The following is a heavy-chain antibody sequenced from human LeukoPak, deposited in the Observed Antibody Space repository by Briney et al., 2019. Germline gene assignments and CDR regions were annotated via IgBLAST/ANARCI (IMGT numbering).Heavy chain of an antibody. CDR1: GFTFSDYY. V-gene: IGHV3-11*06. Sequence: RGSLRLSCAASGFTFSDYYMSWIRQAPGKGLEWVSYISSSSSYTNYADSVKGRFTISRDNAKNSLYLQMNSLRAEDTAVYYCARDGSTGRPDYGMDVWGKGTTVTVSS. CDR2: ISSSSSYT. D-gene: IGHD1-1*01. CDR3: ARDGSTGRPDYGMDV. J-gene: IGHJ6*04.